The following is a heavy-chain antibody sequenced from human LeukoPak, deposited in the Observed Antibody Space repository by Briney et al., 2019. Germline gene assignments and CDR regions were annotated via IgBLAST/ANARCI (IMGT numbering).Heavy chain of an antibody. CDR3: ASTAMVPSYYYYYYMDV. J-gene: IGHJ6*03. Sequence: SETLSLTCAVYGGSFSGYYWSWIRQPPGKGLEWIGEINHSGSTNYNQSLKSRVTISVDTSKNQFSLKLSSVTAADTAVYYCASTAMVPSYYYYYYMDVWGKGTTVTVSS. CDR1: GGSFSGYY. D-gene: IGHD5-18*01. CDR2: INHSGST. V-gene: IGHV4-34*01.